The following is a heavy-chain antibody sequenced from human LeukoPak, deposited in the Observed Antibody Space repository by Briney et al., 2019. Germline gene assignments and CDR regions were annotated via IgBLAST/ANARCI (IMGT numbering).Heavy chain of an antibody. Sequence: SGGSLRLSCAASGFTFSSYGMHWVRQAPGKGLEWVAFIRYDGSNKYYADSVKGRFTISRDNAKNSLYLQMNSLRAEDTAVYYCARGGILDYWGQGTLVTVSS. CDR2: IRYDGSNK. J-gene: IGHJ4*02. V-gene: IGHV3-30*02. D-gene: IGHD3-16*01. CDR1: GFTFSSYG. CDR3: ARGGILDY.